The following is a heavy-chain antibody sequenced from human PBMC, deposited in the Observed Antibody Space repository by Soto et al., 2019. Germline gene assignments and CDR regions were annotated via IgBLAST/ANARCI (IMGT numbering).Heavy chain of an antibody. V-gene: IGHV5-51*01. CDR1: GYSFTSYW. Sequence: GESLKISCKGFGYSFTSYWIGWVRQMPGKGLEWMGIIYPGDSDTRYSPSFQGQVTISADKSISTAYLQWSSLKASDTAMYYCARQPSAYSSSWYYYGMDVWGQGTTVTVSS. D-gene: IGHD6-6*01. CDR2: IYPGDSDT. CDR3: ARQPSAYSSSWYYYGMDV. J-gene: IGHJ6*02.